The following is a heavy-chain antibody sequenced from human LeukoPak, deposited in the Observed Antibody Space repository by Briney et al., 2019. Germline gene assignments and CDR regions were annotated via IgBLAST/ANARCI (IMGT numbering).Heavy chain of an antibody. V-gene: IGHV1-18*01. CDR3: ARIIRSSSYYYYYGMDV. Sequence: ASVKVSCKASGYTFTSYGISWVRQAPGQGLEWMGWISAYNGNTNYARKLQGRVTMTTDTSTSTAYMELRSLRSDDTAVYYCARIIRSSSYYYYYGMDVWGQGTTVTVSS. J-gene: IGHJ6*02. CDR2: ISAYNGNT. CDR1: GYTFTSYG. D-gene: IGHD2-2*01.